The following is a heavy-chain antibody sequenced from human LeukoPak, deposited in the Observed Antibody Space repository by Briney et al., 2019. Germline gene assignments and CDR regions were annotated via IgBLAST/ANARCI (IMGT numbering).Heavy chain of an antibody. J-gene: IGHJ6*04. D-gene: IGHD5-12*01. CDR1: GFSFSYYY. CDR2: IRYDGSNK. CDR3: AKEVYSGYVGLETDV. V-gene: IGHV3-30*02. Sequence: PGGSLRLSCAASGFSFSYYYMNWVRQAPGKGLEWVAFIRYDGSNKYYADSVKGRFTISRDNSKNTLYLQMNSLRAEDTAVYYCAKEVYSGYVGLETDVWGKGATVTVSS.